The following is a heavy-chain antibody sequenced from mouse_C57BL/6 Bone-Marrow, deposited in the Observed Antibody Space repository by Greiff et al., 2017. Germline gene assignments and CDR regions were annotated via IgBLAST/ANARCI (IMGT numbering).Heavy chain of an antibody. CDR3: AREEHLSYDSNLYWYFDV. J-gene: IGHJ1*03. CDR2: IHPNSGST. Sequence: QVQLQQPGAELVKPGASVTLSCKASGYTFTSYWMHWVKQRPGQGLEWIGMIHPNSGSTNYNEKFKSKATLTVDKSSSTAYMQLSSLTSEDSAVYYVAREEHLSYDSNLYWYFDVWGTGTTVTVSS. D-gene: IGHD2-5*01. CDR1: GYTFTSYW. V-gene: IGHV1-64*01.